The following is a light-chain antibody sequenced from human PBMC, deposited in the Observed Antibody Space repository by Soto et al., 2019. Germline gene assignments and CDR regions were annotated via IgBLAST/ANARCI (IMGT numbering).Light chain of an antibody. Sequence: EIVVTQSTATLSVSPGERATLSCRASQSVSSNLAWYQQKPGQSPRLLIFDASSRATGTPARFSGSGSETDFTLTISSLEPEDFALYKCLQRADWPLTFGHRGKVDI. J-gene: IGKJ1*01. CDR2: DAS. CDR3: LQRADWPLT. CDR1: QSVSSN. V-gene: IGKV3-11*01.